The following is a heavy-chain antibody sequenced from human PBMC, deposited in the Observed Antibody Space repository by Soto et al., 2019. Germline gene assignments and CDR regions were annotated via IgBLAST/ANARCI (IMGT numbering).Heavy chain of an antibody. CDR1: GYNFNTYC. Sequence: EVQLVQSGAEVKKSGDSLKISCKGSGYNFNTYCVFWVRHMPGKGLEWVGSMCPRDSDTRYSPSSQGQVTISADQSITTAYLQWSSLKASDTAIYYCARRAFCGGDCTARPQDYYGMDVWGKGTAVTVSS. CDR2: MCPRDSDT. CDR3: ARRAFCGGDCTARPQDYYGMDV. V-gene: IGHV5-51*03. J-gene: IGHJ6*01. D-gene: IGHD2-21*02.